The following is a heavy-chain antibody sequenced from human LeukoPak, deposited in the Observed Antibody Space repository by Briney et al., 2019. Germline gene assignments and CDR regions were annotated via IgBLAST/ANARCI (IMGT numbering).Heavy chain of an antibody. J-gene: IGHJ4*02. Sequence: GGSLRLSCAASGFTFTSYAMSWVRQAPGKGLEWVAQISQDGTESYSVDSVRGRFTISRDNAKNSVYLQMNSLRPEDTAVYYCARDSTGTVFDLWGQGTLVTVSS. CDR1: GFTFTSYA. CDR3: ARDSTGTVFDL. V-gene: IGHV3-7*04. CDR2: ISQDGTES. D-gene: IGHD1-14*01.